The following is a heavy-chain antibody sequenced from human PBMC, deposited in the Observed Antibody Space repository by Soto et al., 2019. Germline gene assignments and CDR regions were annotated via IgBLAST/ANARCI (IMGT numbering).Heavy chain of an antibody. Sequence: ASVKVSCKASGYTFTSYAMHWVRQAPGQRLEWMGWINAGNGNTKYSQKFQGRVTITRDTSASTAYMELSSLRSEDTAVYYCARAAVKPWCSSGWYSWYYWGQGTLVTVSS. V-gene: IGHV1-3*01. CDR2: INAGNGNT. J-gene: IGHJ4*02. CDR3: ARAAVKPWCSSGWYSWYY. CDR1: GYTFTSYA. D-gene: IGHD6-19*01.